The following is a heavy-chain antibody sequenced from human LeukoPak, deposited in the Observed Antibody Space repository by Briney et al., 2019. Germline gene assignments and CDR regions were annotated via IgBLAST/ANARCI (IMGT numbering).Heavy chain of an antibody. D-gene: IGHD1-26*01. J-gene: IGHJ5*02. CDR2: IYYTGSS. V-gene: IGHV4-39*02. CDR1: GGSISSSSYY. Sequence: SETLSLTCIVSGGSISSSSYYWGWIRQAPGKGLEWIGSIYYTGSSFYNPSLKSRVTISVDTSKNHFSLKLNSVTAADTAVYFCARLDKVGASGSGCFDPWGQGILVTVSS. CDR3: ARLDKVGASGSGCFDP.